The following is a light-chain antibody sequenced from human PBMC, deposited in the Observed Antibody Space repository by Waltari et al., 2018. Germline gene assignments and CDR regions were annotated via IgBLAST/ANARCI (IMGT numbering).Light chain of an antibody. J-gene: IGLJ3*02. Sequence: QPVLTQSSSASASLGSSVKLTCTLSSGHSSYIIAWHQQQPGKAPRYLMKLEGSGSYNKGSGVPDRFSGSSSVADRYLTISNLQSEDEADYSCETWDSNTQVFGGGTKLTVL. CDR2: LEGSGSY. V-gene: IGLV4-60*03. CDR1: SGHSSYI. CDR3: ETWDSNTQV.